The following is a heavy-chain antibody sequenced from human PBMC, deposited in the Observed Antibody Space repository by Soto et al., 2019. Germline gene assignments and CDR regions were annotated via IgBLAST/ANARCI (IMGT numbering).Heavy chain of an antibody. J-gene: IGHJ5*02. V-gene: IGHV3-66*01. Sequence: AGGSLRLSCAASGFTVSSNYMSWVRQAPGKGLEWVSVIYSGGSTYYADSVKGRFTISRDNSKNTLYLQMNSLRAEDTAVYYCARERMTTVTTYWFDPWGQGTLVTVS. D-gene: IGHD4-4*01. CDR1: GFTVSSNY. CDR3: ARERMTTVTTYWFDP. CDR2: IYSGGST.